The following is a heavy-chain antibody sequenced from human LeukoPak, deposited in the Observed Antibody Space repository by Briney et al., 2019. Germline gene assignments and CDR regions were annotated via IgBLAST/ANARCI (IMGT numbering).Heavy chain of an antibody. Sequence: SQTLSLTCTVSGGSISSGDYYWSWIRQPPGKGLEWIGYIYYSGSTYYNPSLKSRVTISVDTSKNQFSLKLSSVTAENTAVYYCARDLSSGYYRYYFDYRGQGTLVTVSS. D-gene: IGHD3-22*01. V-gene: IGHV4-30-4*08. CDR1: GGSISSGDYY. CDR3: ARDLSSGYYRYYFDY. CDR2: IYYSGST. J-gene: IGHJ4*02.